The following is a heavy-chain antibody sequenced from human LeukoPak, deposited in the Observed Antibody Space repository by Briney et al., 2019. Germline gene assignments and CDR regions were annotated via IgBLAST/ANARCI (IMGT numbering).Heavy chain of an antibody. J-gene: IGHJ3*02. CDR1: GFIVSKNY. V-gene: IGHV3-53*04. D-gene: IGHD3-10*01. Sequence: PGGSLRPSCAASGFIVSKNYMTWVRQAPGKGLEWLSVLFGGGTIYYADSVKGRFVISRLNSENTLYLQMNSLRPEDTAVYYCARGIDRSYAFDIWGRGTMVTVSS. CDR3: ARGIDRSYAFDI. CDR2: LFGGGTI.